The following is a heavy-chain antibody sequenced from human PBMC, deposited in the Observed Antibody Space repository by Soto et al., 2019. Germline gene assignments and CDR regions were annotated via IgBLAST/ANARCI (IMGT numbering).Heavy chain of an antibody. CDR3: AEYCSSTSCYGGNWFDP. CDR2: IIPILGIA. V-gene: IGHV1-69*02. Sequence: QVQLVQSGAEVQKPGSSVKVSCKASGGTFSSYTISWVRQAPGQGLEWMGRIIPILGIANYAQKFQGRVTITADKSTSTAYMELSSLRSEDTAVYYCAEYCSSTSCYGGNWFDPWGQGTLVTVSS. J-gene: IGHJ5*02. CDR1: GGTFSSYT. D-gene: IGHD2-2*01.